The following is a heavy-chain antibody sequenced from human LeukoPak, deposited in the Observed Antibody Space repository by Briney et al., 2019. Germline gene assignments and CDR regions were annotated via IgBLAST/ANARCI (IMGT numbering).Heavy chain of an antibody. Sequence: ASVKVSCKASGYTFTIYGISWVRHGPGQGLEWMGWISGYKGNTNYAQKLQGRVTMTTDTSTSTAYMELRSLRSDATAVYYCPRAGNYGSTKSDYWGQGTLVTVSS. D-gene: IGHD3-10*01. CDR2: ISGYKGNT. J-gene: IGHJ4*02. CDR3: PRAGNYGSTKSDY. V-gene: IGHV1-18*01. CDR1: GYTFTIYG.